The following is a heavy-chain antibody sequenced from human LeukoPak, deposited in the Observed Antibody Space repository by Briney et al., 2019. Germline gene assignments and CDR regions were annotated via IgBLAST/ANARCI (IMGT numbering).Heavy chain of an antibody. CDR2: IYYSGNT. D-gene: IGHD2-2*01. CDR3: ARDCSSTSCYGTFDY. CDR1: GGSISSYY. J-gene: IGHJ4*02. V-gene: IGHV4-59*01. Sequence: SATLSLTCTVSGGSISSYYWSWIRQPPGKGLEWIGYIYYSGNTNYNPSLKSRVTISVDTSKNQFSLKLSSVTAADTAVYYCARDCSSTSCYGTFDYWGQGTLVTVSS.